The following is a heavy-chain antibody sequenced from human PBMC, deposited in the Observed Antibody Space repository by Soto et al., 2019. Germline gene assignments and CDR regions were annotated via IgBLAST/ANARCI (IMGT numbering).Heavy chain of an antibody. V-gene: IGHV3-48*02. J-gene: IGHJ6*02. CDR1: GFTFSSYS. D-gene: IGHD2-15*01. Sequence: GGSLRLSCAASGFTFSSYSMNWVRQAPGKGLEWVSYISSSSSTIYYADSVKGRFTISRDNAKNSLYLQMNSLRDEDTAVYYCARDGYCSGGSCYSYGMGVWGQGTTVTVSS. CDR2: ISSSSSTI. CDR3: ARDGYCSGGSCYSYGMGV.